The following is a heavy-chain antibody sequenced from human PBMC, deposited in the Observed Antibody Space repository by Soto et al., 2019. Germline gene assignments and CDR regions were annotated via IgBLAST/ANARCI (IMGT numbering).Heavy chain of an antibody. J-gene: IGHJ3*02. Sequence: QVQLVESGGGVVQPGRSLRLSCAASGFTFSSYGMHWVRQAPGKGLEWVAVISYDGSNKYYADSVKGRFTISRDNSKNTLYLQMNSLRAEDTAVYYCANDGASSSWYPFDAFDIWGQGTMVTVSS. CDR3: ANDGASSSWYPFDAFDI. CDR2: ISYDGSNK. D-gene: IGHD6-13*01. CDR1: GFTFSSYG. V-gene: IGHV3-30*18.